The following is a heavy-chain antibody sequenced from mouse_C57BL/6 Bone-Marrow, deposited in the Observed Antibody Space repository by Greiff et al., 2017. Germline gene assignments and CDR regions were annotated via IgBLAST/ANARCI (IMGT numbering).Heavy chain of an antibody. V-gene: IGHV5-9-1*02. CDR3: TSGGDYYFTD. CDR2: ISSGGDYI. CDR1: GFTFSSYA. Sequence: DVMLVESGEGLVKPGGSLKLSCAASGFTFSSYAMSWVRQTPEKRLEWVAYISSGGDYIYYADTVKGRFTISRDNARNTLYLQMSSLKSEDTAMYYCTSGGDYYFTDWGQGTTLTVSS. J-gene: IGHJ2*01. D-gene: IGHD1-1*01.